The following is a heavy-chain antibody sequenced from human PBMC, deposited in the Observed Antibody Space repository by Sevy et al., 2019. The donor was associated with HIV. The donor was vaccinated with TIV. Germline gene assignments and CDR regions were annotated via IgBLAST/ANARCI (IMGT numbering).Heavy chain of an antibody. J-gene: IGHJ4*02. Sequence: GGSLRLSCAASGFTFSSYGMHWVRQAPGKGLEWVAVIWCDGSNKYYSDSVKGRFTISRDNSKNTLYLQMNSLRAEDTAVYYCAMNYYDSSGSSFFFDYWGQGTLVTVSS. CDR2: IWCDGSNK. V-gene: IGHV3-33*01. D-gene: IGHD3-22*01. CDR3: AMNYYDSSGSSFFFDY. CDR1: GFTFSSYG.